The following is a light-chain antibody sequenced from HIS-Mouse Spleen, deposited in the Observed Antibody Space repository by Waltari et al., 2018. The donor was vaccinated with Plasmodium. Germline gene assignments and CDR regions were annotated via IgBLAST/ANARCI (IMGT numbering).Light chain of an antibody. CDR1: ALPKQY. CDR3: QSADSSGTYRV. J-gene: IGLJ2*01. CDR2: KDS. Sequence: SYELTQPPSVSVSPGQTARITCSGDALPKQYAYWYQQKPGQAPVLVLYKDSERPSGIPGRFSGSSSGTTGTLTISGVQAEDEADYYCQSADSSGTYRVFGGGTKLTVL. V-gene: IGLV3-25*03.